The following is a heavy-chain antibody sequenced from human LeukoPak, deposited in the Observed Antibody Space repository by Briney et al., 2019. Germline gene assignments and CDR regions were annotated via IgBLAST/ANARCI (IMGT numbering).Heavy chain of an antibody. CDR1: GFTFSTYA. V-gene: IGHV3-23*01. CDR3: AKGIVPAPNGAFDI. D-gene: IGHD2-2*01. CDR2: ISGSGGST. J-gene: IGHJ3*02. Sequence: GGSLRLCCAASGFTFSTYAMSWVRQAPGKGLEWVSAISGSGGSTYYADSVKGRFTIPRDNSKNTLYLQMNSLRAEDTAVYYCAKGIVPAPNGAFDIWGQGTMVTVSS.